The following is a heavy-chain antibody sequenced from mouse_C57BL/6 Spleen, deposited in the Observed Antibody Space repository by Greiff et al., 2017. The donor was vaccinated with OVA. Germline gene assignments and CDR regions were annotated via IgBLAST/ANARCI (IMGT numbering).Heavy chain of an antibody. Sequence: EVMLVESGGGLVQPGGSLKLSCAAYGGVVGDDCMAWGVQCPIKGRDRVTFISNLAYSIYYADTVTGRFTISRENAKNTLYLEMSSLRSEDTAMYYCARHGDYEGFAYWGQGTLVTVSA. J-gene: IGHJ3*01. CDR2: ISNLAYSI. D-gene: IGHD2-4*01. CDR3: ARHGDYEGFAY. CDR1: GGVVGDDC. V-gene: IGHV5-15*01.